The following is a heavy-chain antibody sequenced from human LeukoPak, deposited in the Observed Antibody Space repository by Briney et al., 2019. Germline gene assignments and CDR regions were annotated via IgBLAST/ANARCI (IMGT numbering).Heavy chain of an antibody. J-gene: IGHJ3*02. D-gene: IGHD3-22*01. CDR3: ARPLIYYYDSSGYYGTGAFDI. CDR1: GGSISSSSYY. V-gene: IGHV4-39*01. Sequence: PSETLSLTCTVSGGSISSSSYYWGWIRQPPGKGLEWIGSIYYSGSTYYDPSLKSRVTISVDTSKNQFSLKLSSVTAADTAVYYCARPLIYYYDSSGYYGTGAFDIWGQGTMVTVSS. CDR2: IYYSGST.